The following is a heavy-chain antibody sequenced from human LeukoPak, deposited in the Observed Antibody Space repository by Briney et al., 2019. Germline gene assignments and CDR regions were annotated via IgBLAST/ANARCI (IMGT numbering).Heavy chain of an antibody. Sequence: PGGSLRLSCAASGFTFTTYWMTWVRQAPGKGLEWVASINQDGTEKYYVDSVKGRFTISRDNAKNSLYLQMNSLRAEDTAVYYCARSGTRVTNGVCYLDYWGQGTLVTVSS. CDR2: INQDGTEK. D-gene: IGHD2-8*01. V-gene: IGHV3-7*01. CDR3: ARSGTRVTNGVCYLDY. J-gene: IGHJ4*02. CDR1: GFTFTTYW.